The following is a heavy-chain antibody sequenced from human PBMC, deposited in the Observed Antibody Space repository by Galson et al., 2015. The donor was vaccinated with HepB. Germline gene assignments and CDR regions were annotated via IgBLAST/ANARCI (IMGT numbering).Heavy chain of an antibody. V-gene: IGHV3-15*01. CDR3: ATYGSGRKFDF. D-gene: IGHD3-10*01. J-gene: IGHJ4*02. CDR1: GFTFNNAW. Sequence: SLRLSCAASGFTFNNAWMAWVRQAPGRGLEWVGRIKSKTEGETTDYAAPLKGRFTISRDDSKNTLFLQMNSLKTEGTGVYYCATYGSGRKFDFWGLGTLVAASS. CDR2: IKSKTEGETT.